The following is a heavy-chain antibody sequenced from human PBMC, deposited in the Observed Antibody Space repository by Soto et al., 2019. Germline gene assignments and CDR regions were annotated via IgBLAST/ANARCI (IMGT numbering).Heavy chain of an antibody. J-gene: IGHJ4*02. CDR2: ISSSSRTI. CDR1: VFTFSTYS. Sequence: PRGSLLLSCVSSVFTFSTYSMDWVRQAPGKGLECVSYISSSSRTIYYADSVKGRFTISRDNAKNSLSLQMNSLRDEDTAVYYCARDYYDSRGYFGYWGQGAMVTVSS. D-gene: IGHD3-22*01. V-gene: IGHV3-48*02. CDR3: ARDYYDSRGYFGY.